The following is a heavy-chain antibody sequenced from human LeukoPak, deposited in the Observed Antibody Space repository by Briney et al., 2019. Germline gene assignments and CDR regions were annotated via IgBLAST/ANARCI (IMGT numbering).Heavy chain of an antibody. D-gene: IGHD3-22*01. V-gene: IGHV3-30-3*01. J-gene: IGHJ4*02. CDR3: ARSSERKYYFDY. CDR2: ISHDGSTK. CDR1: GFTFSNYA. Sequence: GGSLRLSCAASGFTFSNYAIHWVCQAPGKGLEWVAVISHDGSTKYYADSVKGRFTITRDNSRNTLYLEMNSLRVEDTAVYYCARSSERKYYFDYWGQGTLVTVSS.